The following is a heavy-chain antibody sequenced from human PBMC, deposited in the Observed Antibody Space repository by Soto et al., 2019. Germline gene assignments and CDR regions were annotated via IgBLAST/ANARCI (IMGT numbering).Heavy chain of an antibody. V-gene: IGHV3-23*01. CDR2: ISGSGGST. Sequence: GGSLRLSCAASGFTFSSYAMSWVRQAPGKGLEWVSAISGSGGSTYYADSVKGRFTISRDNSKNTLYLQMNSLRAEDTAVYYCAKDGLRLPTFFGVKYYFDYWGQGTLVTVSS. CDR1: GFTFSSYA. D-gene: IGHD3-3*01. CDR3: AKDGLRLPTFFGVKYYFDY. J-gene: IGHJ4*02.